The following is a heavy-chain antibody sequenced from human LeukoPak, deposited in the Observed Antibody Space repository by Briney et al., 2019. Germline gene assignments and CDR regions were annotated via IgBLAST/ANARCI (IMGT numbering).Heavy chain of an antibody. CDR3: ARQRVMLTGTGGTWIDP. J-gene: IGHJ5*02. CDR2: LSGSGRAT. Sequence: GGSLRLSCVASGFTFSSYNMIWVRQAPGKGLEWVSGLSGSGRATYYAHSVKGRFTISRENFKNTMFLQMHSLRVDDTAVYYCARQRVMLTGTGGTWIDPWGQGTLVTVSS. CDR1: GFTFSSYN. V-gene: IGHV3-23*01. D-gene: IGHD1/OR15-1a*01.